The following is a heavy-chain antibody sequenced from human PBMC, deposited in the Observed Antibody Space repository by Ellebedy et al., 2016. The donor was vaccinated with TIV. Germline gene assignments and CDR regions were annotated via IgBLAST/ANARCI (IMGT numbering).Heavy chain of an antibody. D-gene: IGHD3-10*01. V-gene: IGHV4-39*07. J-gene: IGHJ4*02. CDR3: ARVYRGYFDY. CDR2: IYYSGDT. Sequence: SETLSLTCTVSGGSISSTSYYWGWIRQPPGKGLEWIGTIYYSGDTYSNPSLRSRVTISVDTSKNQFSLKLSSVTAADTAVYYCARVYRGYFDYWGQGTLVTVSS. CDR1: GGSISSTSYY.